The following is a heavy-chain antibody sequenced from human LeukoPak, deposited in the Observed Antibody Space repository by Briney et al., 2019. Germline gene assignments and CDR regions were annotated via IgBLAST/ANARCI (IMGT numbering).Heavy chain of an antibody. D-gene: IGHD6-13*01. CDR2: ISYDGSKK. J-gene: IGHJ6*03. CDR3: ARDRVVAAAGTLDYYYYYYMDV. V-gene: IGHV3-30*04. Sequence: GGSLRLSCAASGFSFSSYAMHWVRQAPGKGLEWVAVISYDGSKKYYADSVKGRFTISIDNSKNTLYLQMNSLRAEDTAVYYCARDRVVAAAGTLDYYYYYYMDVWGKGTTVTVSS. CDR1: GFSFSSYA.